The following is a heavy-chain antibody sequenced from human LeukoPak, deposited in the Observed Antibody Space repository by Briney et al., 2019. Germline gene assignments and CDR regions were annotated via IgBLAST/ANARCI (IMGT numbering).Heavy chain of an antibody. Sequence: PGGSLRLSCAASGFTFSSYGMHWVRQAPGKGLEWVAFIRYDGSNKYYADSVKGRFTISRDNSKNTLYLQMNSLRAEDTAVYCCAKDNGVGSWYPRPNYYYMDVWGKGTTVTVSS. CDR1: GFTFSSYG. J-gene: IGHJ6*03. CDR3: AKDNGVGSWYPRPNYYYMDV. CDR2: IRYDGSNK. D-gene: IGHD6-13*01. V-gene: IGHV3-30*02.